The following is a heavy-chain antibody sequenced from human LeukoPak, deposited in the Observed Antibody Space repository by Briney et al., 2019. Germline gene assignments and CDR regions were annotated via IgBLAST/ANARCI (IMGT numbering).Heavy chain of an antibody. Sequence: SETLSLTCTVSSGSISNYYWSWIRQPAGKGLEWIGRIQSSGSTNYNPSLKSRVTMSVDTSKNQFSLKLTSVTAADTAVYYCARQTTTYLFDYWGQGNLVTVSS. J-gene: IGHJ4*02. CDR2: IQSSGST. CDR3: ARQTTTYLFDY. V-gene: IGHV4-4*07. CDR1: SGSISNYY. D-gene: IGHD1-7*01.